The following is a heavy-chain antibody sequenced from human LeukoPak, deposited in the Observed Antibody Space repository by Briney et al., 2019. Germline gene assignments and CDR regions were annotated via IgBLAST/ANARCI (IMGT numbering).Heavy chain of an antibody. CDR2: IHYSGST. CDR3: ARHDPIISKIVGERAFDI. D-gene: IGHD3-22*01. V-gene: IGHV4-59*08. CDR1: GGSFSSYY. Sequence: SETLSLTCAVYGGSFSSYYWSWIRQPPGKGLEWIGYIHYSGSTSYNPSLESRVTISLDTSENQFSLKLSSVTAADTAVYYCARHDPIISKIVGERAFDIWGQGTMVTVSS. J-gene: IGHJ3*02.